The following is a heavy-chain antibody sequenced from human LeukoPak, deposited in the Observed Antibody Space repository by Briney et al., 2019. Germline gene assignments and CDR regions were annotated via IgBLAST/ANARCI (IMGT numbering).Heavy chain of an antibody. CDR3: ARTLGPLRRGFGFDI. D-gene: IGHD3-22*01. Sequence: PGGSLRLSCAASGFTFSSYEMNWVRQAPGKGLEWVSYISSSGSTIYYADSVKGRFTISRDSAKDSLYLEMSSLRAEDTAVFYCARTLGPLRRGFGFDIWGQGTMVTVSS. CDR1: GFTFSSYE. J-gene: IGHJ3*02. V-gene: IGHV3-48*03. CDR2: ISSSGSTI.